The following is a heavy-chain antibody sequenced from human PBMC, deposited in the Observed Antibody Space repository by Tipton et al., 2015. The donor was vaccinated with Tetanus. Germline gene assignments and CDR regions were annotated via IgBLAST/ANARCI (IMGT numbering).Heavy chain of an antibody. D-gene: IGHD6-13*01. CDR2: IYYSGGT. Sequence: TLSLTCTVSGGSISSSSYFWGWIRQPPGKGLEWIGSIYYSGGTYYNPSLKSRVTISVDTSKNQFSLKLSSVTAADTAVYYCARPGGSSWYTHYLDYWGQGTLVTVSS. CDR3: ARPGGSSWYTHYLDY. V-gene: IGHV4-39*01. J-gene: IGHJ4*02. CDR1: GGSISSSSYF.